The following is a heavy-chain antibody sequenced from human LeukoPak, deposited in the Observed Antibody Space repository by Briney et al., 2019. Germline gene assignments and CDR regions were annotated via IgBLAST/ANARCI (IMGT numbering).Heavy chain of an antibody. CDR3: ARMDYYDSSGPDY. CDR1: GFTFSSYS. Sequence: GGSPRLSCAASGFTFSSYSMNWVRQAPGKGLEWVSSISSSSSYIYYADSVKGRFTISRDNAKNSLYLQMNSLRAEDTAVYYCARMDYYDSSGPDYWGQGTLVTVSS. V-gene: IGHV3-21*01. J-gene: IGHJ4*02. D-gene: IGHD3-22*01. CDR2: ISSSSSYI.